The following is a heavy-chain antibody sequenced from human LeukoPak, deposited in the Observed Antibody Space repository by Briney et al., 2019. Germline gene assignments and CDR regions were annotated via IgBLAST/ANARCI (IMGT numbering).Heavy chain of an antibody. D-gene: IGHD5-18*01. J-gene: IGHJ6*04. CDR2: IWYDGSNK. CDR3: ARDFYGGGYSYGSYYYYGMDV. CDR1: GFTFSSYG. Sequence: GRSLRLSCVASGFTFSSYGMHWVRQAPGKGLEWVAVIWYDGSNKYYADSVKGRFTISRDNSKNTLYLQMNSLRAEDTAVYYCARDFYGGGYSYGSYYYYGMDVWGKGTTVTVSS. V-gene: IGHV3-33*01.